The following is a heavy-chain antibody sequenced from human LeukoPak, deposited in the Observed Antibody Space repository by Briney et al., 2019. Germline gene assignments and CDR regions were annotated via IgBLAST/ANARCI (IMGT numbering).Heavy chain of an antibody. J-gene: IGHJ4*02. CDR2: ISSSSSTI. CDR1: GFTFSSYS. CDR3: ARSPGGYSYGYSDY. V-gene: IGHV3-48*02. Sequence: PGGSLRLSCAASGFTFSSYSMNWVRQAPGKGLEWASYISSSSSTIYYANSVKGRFTISRDNAKNSLYLQMNSLRDEDTAVYYCARSPGGYSYGYSDYWGQGTLVTVSS. D-gene: IGHD5-18*01.